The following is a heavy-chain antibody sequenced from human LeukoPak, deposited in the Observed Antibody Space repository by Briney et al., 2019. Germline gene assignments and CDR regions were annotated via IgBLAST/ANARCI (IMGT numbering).Heavy chain of an antibody. CDR1: GYTFTSYG. D-gene: IGHD3-10*01. CDR3: ARDKRPITMVRGVPSH. V-gene: IGHV1-18*01. J-gene: IGHJ4*02. CDR2: ISAYNGNT. Sequence: WPSVKVSCKASGYTFTSYGISWVRQAPGQGLEWMGWISAYNGNTNYAQKLQGRVTMTTDTSTSTAYMELRSLRSDDTAVYYCARDKRPITMVRGVPSHWGQGTLVTVSS.